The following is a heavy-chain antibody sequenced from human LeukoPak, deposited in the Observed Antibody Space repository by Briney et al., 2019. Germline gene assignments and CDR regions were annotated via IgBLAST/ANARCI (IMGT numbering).Heavy chain of an antibody. CDR3: AKDTSMVRGVMSGMDV. CDR2: ISYDGSNK. Sequence: GGSLRLSCAASGFTFSSYGMHWVRQAPGKGLEWVAVISYDGSNKYYADSVKGRFTISRDNSKNTLYLQMNSLRAEDTAVYYCAKDTSMVRGVMSGMDVWGKGTTVTVSS. CDR1: GFTFSSYG. V-gene: IGHV3-30*18. J-gene: IGHJ6*04. D-gene: IGHD3-10*01.